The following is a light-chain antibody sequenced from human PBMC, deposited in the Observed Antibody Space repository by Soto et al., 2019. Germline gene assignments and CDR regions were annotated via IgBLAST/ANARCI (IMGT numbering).Light chain of an antibody. CDR3: QQGSTTPIP. J-gene: IGKJ5*01. V-gene: IGKV1-39*01. CDR2: VAS. CDR1: QSISRY. Sequence: DIPLTQSPSSLSASVGDRVTITCRASQSISRYLNWYQQKPGKAPNLLIYVASSLQSGVPSRFNASGSGTDFTLSISSLQPEDFSTYYCQQGSTTPIPFGLGTRLEIK.